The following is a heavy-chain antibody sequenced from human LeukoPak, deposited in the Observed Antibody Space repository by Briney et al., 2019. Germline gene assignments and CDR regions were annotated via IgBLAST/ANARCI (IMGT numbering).Heavy chain of an antibody. CDR3: ARVSFVTSAVISDAFGI. D-gene: IGHD2/OR15-2a*01. CDR1: GFTFSSYS. Sequence: PGGSLRLSCAASGFTFSSYSMNWVRQAPGKGLEWVSYISSSSSTIYYADSVKGRFTISRDNAKNSLYLQMNSLRDEDTAVYYCARVSFVTSAVISDAFGIWGQGTMVTVSS. CDR2: ISSSSSTI. J-gene: IGHJ3*02. V-gene: IGHV3-48*02.